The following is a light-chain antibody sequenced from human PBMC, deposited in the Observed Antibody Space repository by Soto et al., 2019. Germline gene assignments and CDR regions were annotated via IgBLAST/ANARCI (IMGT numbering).Light chain of an antibody. V-gene: IGKV1-9*01. J-gene: IGKJ5*01. Sequence: DIQLTQSPSFLSASVGDRVTITCRDSQGISSSLAWYQQKPGEAPKLLIYAASTLQSGAPSRFSGSGYGTEFTLTISSLQPDDFASYYCQKLHNFPLTFGQGTRLEIK. CDR2: AAS. CDR1: QGISSS. CDR3: QKLHNFPLT.